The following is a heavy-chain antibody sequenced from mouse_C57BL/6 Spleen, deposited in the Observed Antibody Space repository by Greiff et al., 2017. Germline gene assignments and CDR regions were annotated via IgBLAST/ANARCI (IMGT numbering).Heavy chain of an antibody. V-gene: IGHV7-3*01. Sequence: EVQLLESGPGLVQPGGSLCLSCAASGFTFTDYYMSWVRQPPGKALEWLGFIRNKANGYTTEYSTSVKGRFTCSRDNSQSILYLQMDAPGAEDSATCDCARYYGNFDYWGQGTTLTVSS. CDR3: ARYYGNFDY. J-gene: IGHJ2*01. CDR1: GFTFTDYY. CDR2: IRNKANGYTT. D-gene: IGHD1-1*02.